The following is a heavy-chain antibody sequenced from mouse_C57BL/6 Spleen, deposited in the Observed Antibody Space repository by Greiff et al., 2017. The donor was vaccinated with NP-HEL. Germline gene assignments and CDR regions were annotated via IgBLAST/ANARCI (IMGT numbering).Heavy chain of an antibody. Sequence: VQLQQPGAELVKPGASVKMSCKASGYTFTSYWITWVKQRPGQGLEWIGDIYPGSGSTNYNEKFKSKATLTVDTSSSTAYMQLSSLTSEDSAVYYCARSLDSSGGDAMDYWGQGTSVTVSS. CDR3: ARSLDSSGGDAMDY. CDR2: IYPGSGST. D-gene: IGHD3-2*02. V-gene: IGHV1-55*01. J-gene: IGHJ4*01. CDR1: GYTFTSYW.